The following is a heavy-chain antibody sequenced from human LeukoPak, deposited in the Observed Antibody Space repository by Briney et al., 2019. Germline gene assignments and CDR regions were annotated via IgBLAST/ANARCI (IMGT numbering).Heavy chain of an antibody. J-gene: IGHJ4*02. D-gene: IGHD6-19*01. CDR1: GFTFSSYW. CDR3: ARAYTTGYSSGWFLFDY. V-gene: IGHV3-7*01. CDR2: IKQDGSEK. Sequence: PGGSLRLSCAASGFTFSSYWMSWVRQAPGKGLEWVANIKQDGSEKYYVDSVKGRFTISRDNAKNSLYLQMNSLRAEDTAVYYCARAYTTGYSSGWFLFDYWGQGTLVTVSS.